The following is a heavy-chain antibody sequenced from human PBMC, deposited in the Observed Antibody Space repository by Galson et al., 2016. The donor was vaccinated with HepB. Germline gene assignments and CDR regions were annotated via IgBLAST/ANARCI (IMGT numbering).Heavy chain of an antibody. CDR2: IYYSGST. CDR1: NGSISSDY. V-gene: IGHV4-59*01. Sequence: SETLSLTCTVSNGSISSDYWSWFRQAPGKGLELIGHIYYSGSTNYNPSLKSRVTISAGSNEFSLKLTSVTAADTAVYYCARVPYCSGRTCLALYFDYRGRGILVAVSS. D-gene: IGHD2-15*01. J-gene: IGHJ4*02. CDR3: ARVPYCSGRTCLALYFDY.